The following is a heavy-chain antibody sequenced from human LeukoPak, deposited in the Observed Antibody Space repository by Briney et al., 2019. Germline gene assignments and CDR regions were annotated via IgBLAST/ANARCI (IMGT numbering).Heavy chain of an antibody. CDR3: ARGLVGPDAFDI. D-gene: IGHD3-16*01. V-gene: IGHV4-61*09. CDR2: IYTSGST. Sequence: SETLSLTCTVSGGSISSGSYYYNWIRQPAGKGLEWIGHIYTSGSTNYNPSLKSRVTISIDTSKNQFSLKLSSVTAADTAVYYCARGLVGPDAFDIWGQGTMVTVSS. CDR1: GGSISSGSYY. J-gene: IGHJ3*02.